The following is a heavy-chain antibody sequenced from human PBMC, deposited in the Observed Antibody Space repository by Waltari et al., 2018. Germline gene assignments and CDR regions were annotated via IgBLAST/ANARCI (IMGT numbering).Heavy chain of an antibody. V-gene: IGHV1-2*02. CDR1: GYTFTGYY. CDR3: ASSEGHSGYDLNWFDP. CDR2: INPNRGGT. J-gene: IGHJ5*02. Sequence: QVQLVQSGAEVKKPGASVKVSCKASGYTFTGYYMHWVRQAPGQGLEWRGGINPNRGGTNYAQKFQGRVTMTRDTSKNQFSLKLSSVTAADTAVYYCASSEGHSGYDLNWFDPWGQGTLVTVSS. D-gene: IGHD5-12*01.